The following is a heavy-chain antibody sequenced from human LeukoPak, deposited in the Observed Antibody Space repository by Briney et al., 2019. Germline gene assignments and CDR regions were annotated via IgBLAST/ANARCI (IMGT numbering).Heavy chain of an antibody. Sequence: PGGSLRLSCAASGFTFSDYYMSWIRQAPGKGLEWVSYINSRSSSIDYAGSVKGRFTISRDNAKNSLYLQINSLRAEDTAIYYCAREPNFDDHAFDYWGQGTLVTVSS. V-gene: IGHV3-11*04. CDR2: INSRSSSI. CDR3: AREPNFDDHAFDY. CDR1: GFTFSDYY. D-gene: IGHD1-7*01. J-gene: IGHJ4*02.